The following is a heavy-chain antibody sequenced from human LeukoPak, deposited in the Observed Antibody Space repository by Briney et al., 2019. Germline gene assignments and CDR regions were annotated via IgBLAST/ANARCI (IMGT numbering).Heavy chain of an antibody. D-gene: IGHD6-13*01. CDR3: AKIWAAGKGPLDY. CDR2: ISGSGGST. J-gene: IGHJ4*02. V-gene: IGHV3-23*01. Sequence: YPGGSLRLSCAASGFTFSSYAMSWVRQAPGKGLEWVSAISGSGGSTYYADSVKGRFTISRDNSKNTLYLQMNSLRAEDTAVYYCAKIWAAGKGPLDYWGQGTLVTVSS. CDR1: GFTFSSYA.